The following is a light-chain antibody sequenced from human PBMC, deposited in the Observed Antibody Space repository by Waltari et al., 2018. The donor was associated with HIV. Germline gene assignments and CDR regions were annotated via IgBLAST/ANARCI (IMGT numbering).Light chain of an antibody. J-gene: IGLJ2*01. V-gene: IGLV1-44*01. Sequence: QSVLTQPPSVSGTPGQKVTISCSGGSSNIGSNPVNWYQQLPGTAPKLLIYSNNQRSSGVPDRFSGSKSGTSASLAISETHRLDEADYYCQAWHSKTAIFGGGTKLTV. CDR2: SNN. CDR3: QAWHSKTAI. CDR1: SSNIGSNP.